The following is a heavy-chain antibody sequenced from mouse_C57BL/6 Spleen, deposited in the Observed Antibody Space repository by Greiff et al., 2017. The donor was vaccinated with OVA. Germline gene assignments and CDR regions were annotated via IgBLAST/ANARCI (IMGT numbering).Heavy chain of an antibody. D-gene: IGHD1-1*01. CDR2: IWSGGST. Sequence: VKLMESGPGLVQPSQSLSITCTVSGFSLTSYGVHWVRQSPGKGLEWLGVIWSGGSTDYNAAFISRLSISKDNSKSQVFFEMNSLQADDTAIYYCARGGTTVGWYFDVWGTGTTVTVSS. CDR1: GFSLTSYG. CDR3: ARGGTTVGWYFDV. V-gene: IGHV2-2*01. J-gene: IGHJ1*03.